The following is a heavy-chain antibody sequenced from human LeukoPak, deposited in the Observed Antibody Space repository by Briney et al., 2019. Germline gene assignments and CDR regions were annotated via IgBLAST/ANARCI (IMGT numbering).Heavy chain of an antibody. CDR3: ARHAKTGDIVVVPAAIRLFDY. D-gene: IGHD2-2*02. CDR1: GGSNSSSSYY. Sequence: SETLSLTCTVSGGSNSSSSYYWSWIRQPAGKGLEWIGRIYTSGSTNYNPSLKSRVTISVDTSKNQFSLKLSSVTAADTAVYYCARHAKTGDIVVVPAAIRLFDYWGQGTLVTVSS. J-gene: IGHJ4*02. V-gene: IGHV4-61*02. CDR2: IYTSGST.